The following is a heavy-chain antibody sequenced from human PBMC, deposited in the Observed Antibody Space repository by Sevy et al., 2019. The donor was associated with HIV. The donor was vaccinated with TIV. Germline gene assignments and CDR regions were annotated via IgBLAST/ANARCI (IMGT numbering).Heavy chain of an antibody. CDR2: ISGSGFTI. D-gene: IGHD3-22*01. CDR1: GFTFSKYS. J-gene: IGHJ4*02. V-gene: IGHV3-48*03. CDR3: ASGNDSSGYYSNFDY. Sequence: GGSLRLSCAASGFTFSKYSMSWVRQPPGKGLEWVAHISGSGFTIHYADSVKGRFTVSRDNAKNSLYLQMNSLRAEDTAIYYCASGNDSSGYYSNFDYWGQGTLVTVSS.